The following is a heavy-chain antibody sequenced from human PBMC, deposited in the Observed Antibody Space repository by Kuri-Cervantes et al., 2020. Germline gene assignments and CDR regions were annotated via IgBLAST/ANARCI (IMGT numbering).Heavy chain of an antibody. V-gene: IGHV4-39*01. Sequence: GSLRLSCTVSGGSISSSSYYWGWIRQPPGKGLEWIGSIYYSGSTYYNPSLKSRVTISVDTSKNQFSLKLSSVTAADTAVYYCARGQGAILALLDIWGQGTTVTVSS. CDR2: IYYSGST. D-gene: IGHD3-3*01. J-gene: IGHJ6*02. CDR3: ARGQGAILALLDI. CDR1: GGSISSSSYY.